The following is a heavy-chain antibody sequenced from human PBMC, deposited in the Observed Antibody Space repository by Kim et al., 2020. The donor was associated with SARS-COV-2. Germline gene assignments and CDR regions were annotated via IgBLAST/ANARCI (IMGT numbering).Heavy chain of an antibody. Sequence: KGRFTSARDKSKKTLYLQMNSLRAEDTAVYYCAKDNLLLDTAMVTGWFDPWGQGTLVTVSS. V-gene: IGHV3-23*01. D-gene: IGHD5-18*01. J-gene: IGHJ5*02. CDR3: AKDNLLLDTAMVTGWFDP.